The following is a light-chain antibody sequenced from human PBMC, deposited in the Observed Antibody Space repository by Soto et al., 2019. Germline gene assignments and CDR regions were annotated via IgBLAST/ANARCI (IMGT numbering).Light chain of an antibody. Sequence: EIVLTQSPDTLSLSPGDRASLSCRASQSINNYLAWYQQKPGQAPRLLIYDASTRATGIPARFSGSGSGTDFTLSISSLEPEDFAVYYCQQRSNWPLTFGGGTKVDIK. CDR2: DAS. CDR3: QQRSNWPLT. V-gene: IGKV3-11*01. CDR1: QSINNY. J-gene: IGKJ4*01.